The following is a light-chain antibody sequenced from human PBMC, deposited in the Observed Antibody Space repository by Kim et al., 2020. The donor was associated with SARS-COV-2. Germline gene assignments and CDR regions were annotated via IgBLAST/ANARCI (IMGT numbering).Light chain of an antibody. V-gene: IGLV1-40*01. CDR3: QSYDSSLSAVL. J-gene: IGLJ2*01. Sequence: RITSACSGSSSNSGADYDVHWYQQIPGTAPRLLIFGNNNRPSGVPDRFSGSKSGTSASLAITGLQAEDEADYYCQSYDSSLSAVLFGGGTQLTVL. CDR1: SSNSGADYD. CDR2: GNN.